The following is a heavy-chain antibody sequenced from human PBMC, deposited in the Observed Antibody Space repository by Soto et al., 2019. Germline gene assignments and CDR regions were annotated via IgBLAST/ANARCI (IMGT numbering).Heavy chain of an antibody. D-gene: IGHD4-17*01. J-gene: IGHJ4*02. CDR1: GYTFTSYD. Sequence: QVQLVQSGAEVKKPGASVKVSCKASGYTFTSYDINWVQQATGQGLEWMGWMNPNSGNTGYAQKFQGRVTMTRNTSISTAYMELSSLRSEDTAVYYCARGLRTTVVTPRSYYFDYWGQGTLVTVSS. V-gene: IGHV1-8*01. CDR3: ARGLRTTVVTPRSYYFDY. CDR2: MNPNSGNT.